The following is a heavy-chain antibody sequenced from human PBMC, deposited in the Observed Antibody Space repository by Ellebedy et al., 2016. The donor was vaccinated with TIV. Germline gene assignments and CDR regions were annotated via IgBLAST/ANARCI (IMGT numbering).Heavy chain of an antibody. V-gene: IGHV3-74*01. Sequence: GESLKISCAASGFTFSSYWMHWVRQAPGKGLVWVSRMKGDGSSASYADSVKGRFTISRDNAKNSLYLQMNSLRAEDTAVYYCARETYYYDSSGYSGNGMDVWGQGTTVTVSS. CDR1: GFTFSSYW. J-gene: IGHJ6*02. D-gene: IGHD3-22*01. CDR2: MKGDGSSA. CDR3: ARETYYYDSSGYSGNGMDV.